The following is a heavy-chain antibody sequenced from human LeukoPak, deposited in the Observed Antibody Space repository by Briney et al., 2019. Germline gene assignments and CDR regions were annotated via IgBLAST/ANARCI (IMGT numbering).Heavy chain of an antibody. Sequence: SETLSLTCIVSGGSISSNYWSWIRQPPGKGLEWIGFICYSGTTNYNPSLKSRVTISVDTSKNQFSLQLSSVTAADTAVYYCARVPHYYAMDVWGQGTTVTVSS. CDR1: GGSISSNY. CDR2: ICYSGTT. CDR3: ARVPHYYAMDV. V-gene: IGHV4-59*01. J-gene: IGHJ6*02.